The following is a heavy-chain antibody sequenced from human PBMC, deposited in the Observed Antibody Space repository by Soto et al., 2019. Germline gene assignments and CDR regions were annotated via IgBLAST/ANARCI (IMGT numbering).Heavy chain of an antibody. CDR3: ARGTGGGNSCYFDY. CDR1: GFSLTTSGVG. J-gene: IGHJ4*02. D-gene: IGHD2-21*02. Sequence: QITLKESGPTLVNPTQTLTLTCTFSGFSLTTSGVGVGWIRQPPGKALEWLALIYWYDDKRYSPYLKSRLTITKDTSKNQVVLTMTNMDPVDTATYYCARGTGGGNSCYFDYWGQGTLVTVSS. CDR2: IYWYDDK. V-gene: IGHV2-5*01.